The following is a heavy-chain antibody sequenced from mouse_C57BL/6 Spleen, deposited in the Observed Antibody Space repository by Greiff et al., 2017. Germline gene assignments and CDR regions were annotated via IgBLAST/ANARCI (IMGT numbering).Heavy chain of an antibody. D-gene: IGHD2-4*01. V-gene: IGHV1-15*01. Sequence: QVQLQQSGAELVRPGASVTLSCKASGYTFTDYEMHWVKQTPVHGLEWIGAIDPETGGTAYNQKFKGKAILTADKSSSTAYMERRSLTSEDSAVYYCTRTRDYDEGAWFAYWGQGTLVTVSA. CDR1: GYTFTDYE. J-gene: IGHJ3*01. CDR2: IDPETGGT. CDR3: TRTRDYDEGAWFAY.